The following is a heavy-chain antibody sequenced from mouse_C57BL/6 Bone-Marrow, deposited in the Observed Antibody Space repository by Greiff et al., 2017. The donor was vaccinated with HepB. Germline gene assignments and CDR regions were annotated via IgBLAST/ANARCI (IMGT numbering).Heavy chain of an antibody. Sequence: EVKLVESGGGLVQPGGSLKLSCAASGFTFSDYYMYWVRQTPEKRLEWVAYISNGGGSTYYPDTVKGRFTISRDNAKNTLYLQMSRLKSEDTAMYYCARQGLYYYGGRELGYWGQGTLVTVSA. V-gene: IGHV5-12*01. CDR1: GFTFSDYY. J-gene: IGHJ3*01. CDR3: ARQGLYYYGGRELGY. CDR2: ISNGGGST. D-gene: IGHD1-1*01.